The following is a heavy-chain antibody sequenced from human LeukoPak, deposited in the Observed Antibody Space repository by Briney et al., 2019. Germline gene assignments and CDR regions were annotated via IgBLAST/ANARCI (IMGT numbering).Heavy chain of an antibody. CDR2: IIPIFGTA. CDR3: ASDPYTLGFDY. D-gene: IGHD2-2*02. CDR1: GYTFTGYY. J-gene: IGHJ4*02. V-gene: IGHV1-69*05. Sequence: SVKVSCKASGYTFTGYYMQWVRQAPGQGLEWMGRIIPIFGTANYAQKFQGRVTITTDESTSTAYMELSSLRSEDTAVYYCASDPYTLGFDYWGQGTLVTVSS.